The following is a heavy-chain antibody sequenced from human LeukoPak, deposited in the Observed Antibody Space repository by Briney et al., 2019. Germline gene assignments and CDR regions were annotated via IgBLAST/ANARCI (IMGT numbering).Heavy chain of an antibody. J-gene: IGHJ6*02. D-gene: IGHD3-9*01. CDR3: ARDHWLLSSKTWYYYGMDV. Sequence: PSETLSLTCTVSGGSISNYYGSWVRRPPGKGLEWGGYLPNSRSPDYSPSLKSRVNISADTPKNQFSLILRSVTAADTAVYYCARDHWLLSSKTWYYYGMDVWGQGTTVTVSS. V-gene: IGHV4-59*01. CDR1: GGSISNYY. CDR2: LPNSRSP.